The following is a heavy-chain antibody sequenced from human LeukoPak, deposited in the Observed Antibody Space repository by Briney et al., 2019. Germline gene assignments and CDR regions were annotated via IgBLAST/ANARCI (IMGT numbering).Heavy chain of an antibody. D-gene: IGHD6-19*01. CDR2: IYYSGST. CDR3: ARGYSSGWYSY. V-gene: IGHV4-31*03. J-gene: IGHJ4*02. Sequence: SQTLSLTCTVSGGSISSGGYYWSWIRQHPGKGLEWIGYIYYSGSTYYNPSLKSRVTISVDTSKSQFSLKLSSVTAADTAVYYCARGYSSGWYSYWGQGTLVTVSS. CDR1: GGSISSGGYY.